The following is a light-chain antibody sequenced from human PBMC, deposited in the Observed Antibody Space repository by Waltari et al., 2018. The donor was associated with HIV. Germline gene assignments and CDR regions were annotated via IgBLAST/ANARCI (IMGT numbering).Light chain of an antibody. CDR1: SSDVGSYNL. Sequence: QSALTQPASVSGSPGQSITISCTGTSSDVGSYNLVSWYQQHPGKAPKLMIYEGSKRPSGVANRFSGSKAGNTASLTISGLQAEDEADYYCCSYADNSAFAVFGGGTKLTVL. V-gene: IGLV2-23*03. CDR3: CSYADNSAFAV. CDR2: EGS. J-gene: IGLJ2*01.